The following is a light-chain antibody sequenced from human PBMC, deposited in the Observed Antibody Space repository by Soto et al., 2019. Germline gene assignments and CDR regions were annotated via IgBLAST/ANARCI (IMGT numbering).Light chain of an antibody. CDR2: AAS. V-gene: IGKV1-9*01. CDR3: QQLNNYPVT. J-gene: IGKJ4*01. Sequence: DIQLTQSPSFLSASVGDRVTITCRASQGISSYLAWYQQKPGKAPKLLIYAASTLQSGVPSRFSGSGSGTEFTLTNSSLQPEDFATFYCQQLNNYPVTFGGGTKVEVK. CDR1: QGISSY.